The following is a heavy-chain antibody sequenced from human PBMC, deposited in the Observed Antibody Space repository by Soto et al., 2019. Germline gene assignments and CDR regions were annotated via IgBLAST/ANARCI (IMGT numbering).Heavy chain of an antibody. V-gene: IGHV1-69*12. D-gene: IGHD1-26*01. Sequence: QVQLVQSGAEVKKPGSSVKVSCKASGGTFSSYAISWVRQAPGQGLEWMGGIISIFGTADYAQKFQGRVTITADDSTSTAYMALSSLISEDTAVYYCAAAREVRYYYYGMDVWGQGTTVTVSS. CDR1: GGTFSSYA. CDR3: AAAREVRYYYYGMDV. CDR2: IISIFGTA. J-gene: IGHJ6*02.